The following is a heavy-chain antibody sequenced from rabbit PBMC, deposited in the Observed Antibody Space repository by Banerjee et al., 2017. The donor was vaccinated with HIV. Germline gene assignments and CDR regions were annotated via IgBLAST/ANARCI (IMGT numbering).Heavy chain of an antibody. J-gene: IGHJ6*01. CDR3: ARKLSL. CDR1: GFSFSSYW. Sequence: QSLEESGGDLVKPRASLTLTCTASGFSFSSYWMCWVRQAPGKGLEWIGCINAGSSDNTAYASWAKGRFTISKTSSTTVTLQMTSLTAADTATYFCARKLSLWGPGTLVTVS. D-gene: IGHD7-1*01. CDR2: INAGSSDNT. V-gene: IGHV1S40*01.